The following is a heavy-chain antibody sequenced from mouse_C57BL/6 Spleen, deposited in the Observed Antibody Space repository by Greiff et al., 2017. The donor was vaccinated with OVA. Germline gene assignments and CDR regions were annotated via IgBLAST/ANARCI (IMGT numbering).Heavy chain of an antibody. Sequence: DVQLVESGGGLVKPGGSLKLSCAASGFTFSSYSMSWVRQTPEKRLEWVATISGGGGYTYYPASVKGRFTISRDNAKNTLYLQKSSLRSEDTAWYDCARPPNYYGSRPAWFAYWGQGTLVTVSA. D-gene: IGHD1-1*01. CDR3: ARPPNYYGSRPAWFAY. V-gene: IGHV5-9*01. CDR2: ISGGGGYT. J-gene: IGHJ3*01. CDR1: GFTFSSYS.